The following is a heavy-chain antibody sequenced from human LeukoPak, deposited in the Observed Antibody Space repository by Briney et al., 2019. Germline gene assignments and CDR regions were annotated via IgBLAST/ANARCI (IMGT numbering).Heavy chain of an antibody. CDR2: ITHSGST. CDR1: GGSSSGYS. CDR3: ARVRLGELSLRY. D-gene: IGHD3-16*02. Sequence: SETLSLTCAVYGGSSSGYSWRWIRQPPGKGLEWIAEITHSGSTDYNPSLKSRVTISVDTSKKQFSLKLTSVTAADTAVYYCARVRLGELSLRYWGQGTLVTVSS. V-gene: IGHV4-34*01. J-gene: IGHJ4*02.